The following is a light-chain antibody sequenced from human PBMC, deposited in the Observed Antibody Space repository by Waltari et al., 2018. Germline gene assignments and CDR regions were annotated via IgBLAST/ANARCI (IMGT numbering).Light chain of an antibody. V-gene: IGLV1-51*01. CDR1: SSNIGNNF. J-gene: IGLJ3*02. CDR2: DDN. CDR3: GTWYTSLSAGV. Sequence: QSVLTQPPSVSAAPGQKVTISCSGGSSNIGNNFVSWYQQLPGTAPKLLIYDDNKPPSGIPDRFSGSKSGTSATLGITGLQTGDEADYYCGTWYTSLSAGVFGGGTKLTVL.